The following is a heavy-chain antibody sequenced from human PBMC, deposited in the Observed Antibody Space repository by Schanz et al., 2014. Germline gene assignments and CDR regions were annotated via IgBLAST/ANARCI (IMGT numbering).Heavy chain of an antibody. V-gene: IGHV3-23*01. D-gene: IGHD6-13*01. CDR3: AKDLAAVGVFDY. J-gene: IGHJ4*02. CDR1: GFTFSTYA. Sequence: VQLLQSGGALVQPGGSLRLSCSASGFTFSTYAMSWARQTPGKGLEWVSSITTGGNTYYRDSVKGRFIVSRDNSKNTLDLQMNSLRAEDTAIYYCAKDLAAVGVFDYWGQGSLVTVSS. CDR2: ITTGGNT.